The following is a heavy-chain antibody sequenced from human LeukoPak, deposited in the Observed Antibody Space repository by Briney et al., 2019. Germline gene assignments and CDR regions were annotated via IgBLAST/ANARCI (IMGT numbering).Heavy chain of an antibody. CDR1: GSIFTSYW. CDR3: SRQGAAMVQPNDY. CDR2: IYPGDSDT. Sequence: LGASLQISCQGSGSIFTSYWIGWVRQVPGKGLEWMGMIYPGDSDTRYSPSFQGQVIISADKSISTAYLQWSTLKASDTAMYYCSRQGAAMVQPNDYWGQGTLVTVSS. V-gene: IGHV5-51*01. J-gene: IGHJ4*02. D-gene: IGHD5-18*01.